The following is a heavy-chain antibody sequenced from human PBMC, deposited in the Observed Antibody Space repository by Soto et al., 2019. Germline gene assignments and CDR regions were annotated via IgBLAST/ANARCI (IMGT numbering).Heavy chain of an antibody. CDR2: VYYGGAIFYSGNI. CDR3: VXYDRIKMKPYSPEGFHI. V-gene: IGHV4-39*01. CDR1: GDSISGSNSH. D-gene: IGHD3-16*01. Sequence: SETLSLTCTVSGDSISGSNSHWGWTRQPPGKGLEYIGSVYYGGAIFYSGNIYYNPSLKSRVTISVDTSKNQFSLRLSSVTAADTGVYYCVXYDRIKMKPYSPEGFHIWGQGTMVTVSS. J-gene: IGHJ3*02.